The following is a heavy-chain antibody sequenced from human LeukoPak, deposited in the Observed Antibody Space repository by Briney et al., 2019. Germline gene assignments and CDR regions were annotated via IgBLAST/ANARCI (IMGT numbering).Heavy chain of an antibody. CDR1: GGSISSYY. CDR2: IYTSGST. V-gene: IGHV4-4*09. D-gene: IGHD2-2*01. Sequence: SETLSLTCTVSGGSISSYYWSWIRQPPGKGLEWIGYIYTSGSTNYNPSLKSRVTISVDTSKNQFSLKLSSVTAADTAVYYCARSRYHCSSTSCYRKDNQSYWYFDLWGRGTLVTVSS. CDR3: ARSRYHCSSTSCYRKDNQSYWYFDL. J-gene: IGHJ2*01.